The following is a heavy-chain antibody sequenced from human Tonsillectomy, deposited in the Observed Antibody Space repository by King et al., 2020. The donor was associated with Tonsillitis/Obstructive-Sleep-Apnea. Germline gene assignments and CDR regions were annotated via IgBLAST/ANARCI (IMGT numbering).Heavy chain of an antibody. Sequence: VQLPQWGAGLLKPSETLSLTCAVYGGSFSAYYWSWIRQPPGRGLEWIGEINHSGSTKYNPSLKSRVIISLDTSKNQFSLKLSSVTAADTAVYYCARGDLLTGYYASTDFDYWGQGTLVTVSP. CDR1: GGSFSAYY. J-gene: IGHJ4*02. CDR2: INHSGST. CDR3: ARGDLLTGYYASTDFDY. D-gene: IGHD3-9*01. V-gene: IGHV4-34*01.